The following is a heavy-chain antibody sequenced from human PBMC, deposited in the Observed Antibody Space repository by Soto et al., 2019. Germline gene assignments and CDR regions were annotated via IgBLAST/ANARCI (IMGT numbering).Heavy chain of an antibody. J-gene: IGHJ6*02. D-gene: IGHD3-22*01. CDR3: ARDAPHYYDSSGYGVDYGMDV. V-gene: IGHV3-21*01. CDR2: ISSSSSYI. CDR1: GFTFSSYS. Sequence: GGSLRLSCAASGFTFSSYSMNWVRQAPGKGLEGVSSISSSSSYIYYADSVKGRFTISRDNAKNSLYLQMNSLRAEDTAVYYCARDAPHYYDSSGYGVDYGMDVWGQGTTVTVSS.